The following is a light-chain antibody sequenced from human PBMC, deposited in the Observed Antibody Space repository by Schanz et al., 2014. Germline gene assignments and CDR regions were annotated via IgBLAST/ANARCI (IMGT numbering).Light chain of an antibody. Sequence: EVVLTQSPGTLSLSPGERATLSCRASQTVSSSYLAWYQQRPGQAPRLLIYDASNRATGIPARFSGSGSGTDFTLTISSLQAEDVAVYYCQQYSSTPFAFGGGTRVEIK. CDR3: QQYSSTPFA. CDR2: DAS. J-gene: IGKJ4*01. CDR1: QTVSSSY. V-gene: IGKV3-20*01.